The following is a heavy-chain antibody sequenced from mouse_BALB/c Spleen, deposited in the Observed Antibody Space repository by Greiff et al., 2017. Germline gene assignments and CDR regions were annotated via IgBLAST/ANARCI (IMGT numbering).Heavy chain of an antibody. J-gene: IGHJ3*01. D-gene: IGHD2-1*01. V-gene: IGHV1-15*01. CDR2: IDPETGGT. CDR1: GYTFTDYE. Sequence: QVQLKESGAELVRPGASVTLSCKASGYTFTDYEMHWVKQTPVHGLEWIGAIDPETGGTAYNQKFKGKATLTADKSSSTAYMELRSLTSEDSAVYYCARSGNSLFAYWGQGTLVTVSA. CDR3: ARSGNSLFAY.